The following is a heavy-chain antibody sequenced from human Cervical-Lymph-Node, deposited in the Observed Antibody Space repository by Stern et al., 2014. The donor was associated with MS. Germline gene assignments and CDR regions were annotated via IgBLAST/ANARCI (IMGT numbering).Heavy chain of an antibody. D-gene: IGHD2-15*01. V-gene: IGHV2-5*02. J-gene: IGHJ4*02. CDR1: GFSVTTAGVG. CDR3: AHSRVKYCRGGTCYSSLFDY. CDR2: LFWGDDK. Sequence: QITLKESGPTLVKPTQTVTLTCTLSGFSVTTAGVGVGWIRQPPGKALEWLALLFWGDDKLYSPYLKNRLTITKDPSKNQVVLTMTNVDPMDTATYYCAHSRVKYCRGGTCYSSLFDYWGQGTLVTVSS.